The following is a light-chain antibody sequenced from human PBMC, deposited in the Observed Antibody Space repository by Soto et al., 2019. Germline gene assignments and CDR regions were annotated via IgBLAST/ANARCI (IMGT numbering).Light chain of an antibody. CDR3: QQYDNLLRA. J-gene: IGKJ1*01. Sequence: DLQMTQSPSSLSASVRDRVTITCQASQDISNYLNWYQQKPGKAPKLLIYDASNLETGVPSRFSGSGSGTDFTFTISSLQPEDIATYYCQQYDNLLRAFGQGTKVEIK. V-gene: IGKV1-33*01. CDR1: QDISNY. CDR2: DAS.